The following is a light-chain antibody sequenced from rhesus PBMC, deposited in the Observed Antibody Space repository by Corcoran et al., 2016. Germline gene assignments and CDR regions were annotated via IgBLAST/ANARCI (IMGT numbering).Light chain of an antibody. J-gene: IGKJ2*01. CDR2: AAS. Sequence: DIQMTQSPSSLSASVGDKVTITCRASQGISHALDWYQQKPGKGPTLLINAASSFQSGDTSRFSGTGSGTDFTRTIRSLQPEDFAVYYCPQRNILPFSFGRGTKVGIK. V-gene: IGKV1-33*01. CDR3: PQRNILPFS. CDR1: QGISHA.